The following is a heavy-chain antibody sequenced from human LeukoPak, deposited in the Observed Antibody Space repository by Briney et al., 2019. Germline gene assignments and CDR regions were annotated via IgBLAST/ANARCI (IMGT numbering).Heavy chain of an antibody. CDR3: AKDPYYCGSGSYYDY. D-gene: IGHD3-10*01. CDR1: GFTFSSYG. CDR2: IRYDGSNK. Sequence: GGSLRLSCAASGFTFSSYGMHWVRQAPGKGLEWVAFIRYDGSNKYYADSVKGRFTISRDNSKNTLYLQMNNLRAEDTAVYYCAKDPYYCGSGSYYDYWGQGTLVTVSS. J-gene: IGHJ4*02. V-gene: IGHV3-30*02.